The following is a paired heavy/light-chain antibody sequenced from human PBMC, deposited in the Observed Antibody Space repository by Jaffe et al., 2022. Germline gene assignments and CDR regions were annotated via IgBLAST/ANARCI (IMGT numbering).Light chain of an antibody. CDR2: WAS. J-gene: IGKJ1*01. CDR1: QSVLYNFNNRQY. Sequence: DIVMTQSPDSLAVSLGERATINCRSSQSVLYNFNNRQYLSWYQQKPGQPPKLLINWASTRESGVPDRFSGSGSGTDFTLTISSLQAEDVAVYYCQQYYSTPWTFGQGTKVEIK. CDR3: QQYYSTPWT. V-gene: IGKV4-1*01.
Heavy chain of an antibody. J-gene: IGHJ3*02. Sequence: EVQLVQSGAEVKKPGESLKISCKASGYTFTKYWIGWVRQMPGKGLEWMGIIFPDDSNTKYSPSVQGQVTISVDKSISTAHLQWSSLEASDTAMYYCVRWRVSQYFDWLLYDDAFDIWGQGTMVTVSS. CDR2: IFPDDSNT. D-gene: IGHD3-9*01. V-gene: IGHV5-51*03. CDR3: VRWRVSQYFDWLLYDDAFDI. CDR1: GYTFTKYW.